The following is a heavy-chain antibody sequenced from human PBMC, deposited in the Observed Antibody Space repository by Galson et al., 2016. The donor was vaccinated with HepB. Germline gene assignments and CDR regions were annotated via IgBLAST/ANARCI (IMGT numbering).Heavy chain of an antibody. D-gene: IGHD3-22*01. Sequence: SVKVSCKASGGTFSSYAISWVRQAPGQGLEWMGGIIPIFGTANYAQRFQGRVTITADESTSTAHMELSSLRSEDTAVYYCARDTYYYDSSGWRDYYYYGMDVWGQGTTVTVSS. CDR2: IIPIFGTA. V-gene: IGHV1-69*13. CDR1: GGTFSSYA. CDR3: ARDTYYYDSSGWRDYYYYGMDV. J-gene: IGHJ6*02.